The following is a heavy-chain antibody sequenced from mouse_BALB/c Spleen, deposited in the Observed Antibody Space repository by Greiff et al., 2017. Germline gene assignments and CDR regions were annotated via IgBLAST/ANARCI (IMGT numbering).Heavy chain of an antibody. CDR3: ARGYDYYAMDY. Sequence: DVHLVESGGGLVKPGGSLKLSCAASGFTFSDYYMYWVRQTPEKRLEWVATISDGGSYTYYPDSVKGRFTISRDNAKNNLYLQMSSLKSEDTAMYYCARGYDYYAMDYWGQGTSVTVSS. CDR1: GFTFSDYY. CDR2: ISDGGSYT. J-gene: IGHJ4*01. V-gene: IGHV5-4*02.